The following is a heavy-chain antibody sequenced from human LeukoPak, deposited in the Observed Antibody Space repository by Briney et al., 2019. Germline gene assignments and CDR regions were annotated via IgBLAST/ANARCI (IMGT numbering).Heavy chain of an antibody. Sequence: GGSLRLSCAASGFTFSSYSMNWVRQAPGKGLEWVSSISGSSSYIYYADPVKGRFTISRDNSKNTLYLQMNSLRAEDTAVYYCAKDWYYSNYYFDYWGQGTLVTVSS. CDR3: AKDWYYSNYYFDY. CDR2: ISGSSSYI. D-gene: IGHD4-11*01. V-gene: IGHV3-21*01. CDR1: GFTFSSYS. J-gene: IGHJ4*02.